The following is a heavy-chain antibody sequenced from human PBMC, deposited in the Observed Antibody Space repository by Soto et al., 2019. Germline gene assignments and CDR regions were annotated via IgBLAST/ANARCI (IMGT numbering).Heavy chain of an antibody. J-gene: IGHJ5*02. V-gene: IGHV4-59*01. CDR1: GGSISSYY. Sequence: PSETLSLTCTVSGGSISSYYWSWIRQPPGKGLEWIGYIYYSGSTNYNPSLKSRVTISVDTSKNQFSLKPSSVTAADTAVYYCARPRVRGAAYSWFDPWGQGTLVTVSS. CDR2: IYYSGST. D-gene: IGHD6-13*01. CDR3: ARPRVRGAAYSWFDP.